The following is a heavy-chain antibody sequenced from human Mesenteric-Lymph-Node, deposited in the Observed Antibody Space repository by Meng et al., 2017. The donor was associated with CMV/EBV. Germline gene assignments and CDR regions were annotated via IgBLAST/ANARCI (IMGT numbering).Heavy chain of an antibody. Sequence: FTFSSDGMHWVRQAPGKGLEWVALIWYDGSNKYYADSVKGRFTISRDNSENTLYLQMNSLRAEDTAVYYCARDPESDWNDAAGYLQHWGQGTLVTVSS. V-gene: IGHV3-33*01. CDR1: FTFSSDG. D-gene: IGHD1-1*01. CDR3: ARDPESDWNDAAGYLQH. J-gene: IGHJ1*01. CDR2: IWYDGSNK.